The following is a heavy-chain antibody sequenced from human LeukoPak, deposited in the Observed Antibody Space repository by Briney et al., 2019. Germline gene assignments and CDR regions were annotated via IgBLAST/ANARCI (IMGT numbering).Heavy chain of an antibody. CDR2: IYHSGRD. Sequence: SETLSLTCAVSSGAISNSNWWSWVRQPPGKGLEWIGEIYHSGRDNYNPSLKSRVTISIDKSNNQFSLKLYSVTAADTAVYYCARHGSGTYFVSWGQGTLVTVSS. J-gene: IGHJ5*02. V-gene: IGHV4-4*02. CDR1: SGAISNSNW. CDR3: ARHGSGTYFVS. D-gene: IGHD3-10*01.